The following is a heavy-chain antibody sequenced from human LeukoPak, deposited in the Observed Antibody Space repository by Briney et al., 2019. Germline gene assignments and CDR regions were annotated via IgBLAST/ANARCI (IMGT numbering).Heavy chain of an antibody. J-gene: IGHJ4*02. D-gene: IGHD3-22*01. CDR3: ARAKSYDSSGYYSPEYFFDY. Sequence: GGSLRLSCVASGFTVSSNYMSWVRQAPGKGLEWVSVIYSGGTKYYADSVKGRFTISRGNSKNTLYLQMNSLRAEDTAVYYCARAKSYDSSGYYSPEYFFDYWGQGTLVTVSS. V-gene: IGHV3-66*01. CDR2: IYSGGTK. CDR1: GFTVSSNY.